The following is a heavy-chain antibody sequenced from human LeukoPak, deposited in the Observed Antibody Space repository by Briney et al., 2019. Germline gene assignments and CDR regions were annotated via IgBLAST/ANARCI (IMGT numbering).Heavy chain of an antibody. CDR2: FDPEDGET. V-gene: IGHV1-24*01. CDR3: ATRHRAKGPVVVPAATADDAFDI. J-gene: IGHJ3*02. D-gene: IGHD2-2*01. CDR1: GYTLTELS. Sequence: ASVKVSCKVSGYTLTELSMHWVRQAPGKGLEWMGGFDPEDGETIYAQKFQGRVTMTEDTSTDTAYMELSSLRSEDTAVYYCATRHRAKGPVVVPAATADDAFDIWGQGTMVTVSS.